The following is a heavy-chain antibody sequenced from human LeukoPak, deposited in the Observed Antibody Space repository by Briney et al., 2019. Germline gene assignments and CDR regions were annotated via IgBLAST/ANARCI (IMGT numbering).Heavy chain of an antibody. CDR1: GYTFTSYG. D-gene: IGHD2-2*01. Sequence: ASVKVSCKASGYTFTSYGISWVRQAPGQGLEWMGWISAYNGNTNYAQKLQGRVTMTTDTSTSTAYMELRSLRSDDTAVYYCARDIVVVPAATTRDYYYYMDVWGKGTTVTVSS. V-gene: IGHV1-18*01. CDR2: ISAYNGNT. CDR3: ARDIVVVPAATTRDYYYYMDV. J-gene: IGHJ6*03.